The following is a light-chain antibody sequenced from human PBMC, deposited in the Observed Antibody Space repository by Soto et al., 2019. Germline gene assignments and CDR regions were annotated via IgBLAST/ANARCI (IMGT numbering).Light chain of an antibody. CDR3: QQRSNWPPYT. V-gene: IGKV3-11*01. CDR2: DAS. J-gene: IGKJ2*01. CDR1: QSVSSY. Sequence: EIVLTQSPATLSLSPGERATLSCRASQSVSSYLAWYQQKPGQAPRLLIYDASNRATGIPARFSVSGSGTHFTLTISGLEPEDFAVYYCQQRSNWPPYTFGQGTKLEIK.